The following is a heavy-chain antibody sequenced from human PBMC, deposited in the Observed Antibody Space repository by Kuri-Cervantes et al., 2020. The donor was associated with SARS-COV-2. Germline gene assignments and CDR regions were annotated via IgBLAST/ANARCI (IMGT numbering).Heavy chain of an antibody. CDR1: GLTVRSNY. J-gene: IGHJ6*02. CDR2: IYSGGST. CDR3: ARERYGDYVSPYQYYGMDV. V-gene: IGHV3-53*01. D-gene: IGHD4-17*01. Sequence: GGSLRLSCAASGLTVRSNYMSWVRQAPGKGLEWVPVIYSGGSTYYADSVKGRFTISRDSSKNMLYLQMNSLRAEDTAVYYCARERYGDYVSPYQYYGMDVWGQGTTVTVSS.